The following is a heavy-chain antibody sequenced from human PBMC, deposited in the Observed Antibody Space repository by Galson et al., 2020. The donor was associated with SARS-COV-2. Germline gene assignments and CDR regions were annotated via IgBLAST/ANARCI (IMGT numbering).Heavy chain of an antibody. D-gene: IGHD6-6*01. CDR3: AKDCSIEYSSSWFDP. Sequence: GESLKISCAASGFTFSSYAMSWVRQAPGKGLEWVSAISGSGGSTYYADSVKGRFTISRDNSKNTLYLQMNSLRAEDTAVYYCAKDCSIEYSSSWFDPWGQGTLVTVSS. J-gene: IGHJ5*02. CDR1: GFTFSSYA. CDR2: ISGSGGST. V-gene: IGHV3-23*01.